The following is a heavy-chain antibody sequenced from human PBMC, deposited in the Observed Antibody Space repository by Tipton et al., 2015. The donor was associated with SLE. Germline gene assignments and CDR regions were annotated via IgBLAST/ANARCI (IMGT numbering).Heavy chain of an antibody. J-gene: IGHJ1*01. D-gene: IGHD3-3*01. Sequence: TLSLTCTVSGGSVSSGAYFWNWIRQSPGKGLEWIGHIYNLGRTKYSWKTNYNASLKSRVTISVDTSKNQFSLKLSSVTAADTAVYYCARLRRSHDFWSGSLAEYFHHWGQGTLVTVSS. CDR2: IYNLGRT. CDR3: ARLRRSHDFWSGSLAEYFHH. V-gene: IGHV4-61*08. CDR1: GGSVSSGAYF.